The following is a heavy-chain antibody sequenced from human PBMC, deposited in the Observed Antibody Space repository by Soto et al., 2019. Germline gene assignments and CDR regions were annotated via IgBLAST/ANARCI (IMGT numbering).Heavy chain of an antibody. V-gene: IGHV3-23*01. D-gene: IGHD2-21*02. CDR3: AKAGIVVVTAIIARDAFDI. CDR2: ISDSGDIT. CDR1: EFTFSTYA. J-gene: IGHJ3*02. Sequence: PGWSLRLSCAASEFTFSTYAMTWVRQAPGRGLQWVATISDSGDITYYADSVKGRFTISRDNSRNTLYLQMNNLRAEDTVLYYCAKAGIVVVTAIIARDAFDIWGQGTMVTVSS.